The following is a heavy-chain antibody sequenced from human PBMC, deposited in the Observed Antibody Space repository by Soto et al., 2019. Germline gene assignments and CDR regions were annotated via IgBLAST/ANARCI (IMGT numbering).Heavy chain of an antibody. J-gene: IGHJ5*02. CDR2: LYYTGST. Sequence: SETLSLTCTVSADSISKSTYYWGWIRQPPGKGLEWFGRLYYTGSTYYTPSLTSRVTFSVDTSRNQSSLRVCSMTAAYTAVYYCARHEGGGEDGFTSRCNWFGPWGQ. V-gene: IGHV4-39*01. D-gene: IGHD3-16*01. CDR1: ADSISKSTYY. CDR3: ARHEGGGEDGFTSRCNWFGP.